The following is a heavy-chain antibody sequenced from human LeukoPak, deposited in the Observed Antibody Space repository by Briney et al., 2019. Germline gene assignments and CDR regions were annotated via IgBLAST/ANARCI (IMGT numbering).Heavy chain of an antibody. CDR2: INPNGGST. CDR3: ARSSNWSEKNGLDV. J-gene: IGHJ6*02. V-gene: IGHV1-46*01. CDR1: GYTFISYY. Sequence: ASVKVSCKASGYTFISYYIHWVRQAPGQGLEWTGMINPNGGSTSYVQKFQGRVTMTRDTSTSTVYLDLSRLRSEDTAVYYCARSSNWSEKNGLDVWGQGTTVTVSS. D-gene: IGHD7-27*01.